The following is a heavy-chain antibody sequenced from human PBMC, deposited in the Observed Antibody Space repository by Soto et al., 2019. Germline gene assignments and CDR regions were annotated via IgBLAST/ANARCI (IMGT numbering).Heavy chain of an antibody. CDR1: GFTFSSYG. CDR2: ISYDGSNK. CDR3: AKVKGLYYGSGTRTDAFDI. Sequence: PGGSLRLSCAASGFTFSSYGMHWVRQAPGKGLEWVAVISYDGSNKYYAGSVKGRFTISRDNSKNTLYLQMNSLRAEDTAVYYCAKVKGLYYGSGTRTDAFDIWGQGTMVTVSS. D-gene: IGHD3-10*01. J-gene: IGHJ3*02. V-gene: IGHV3-30*18.